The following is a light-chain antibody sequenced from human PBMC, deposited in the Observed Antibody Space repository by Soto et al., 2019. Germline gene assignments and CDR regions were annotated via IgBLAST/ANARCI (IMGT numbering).Light chain of an antibody. CDR3: SSYAGSSNV. J-gene: IGLJ1*01. CDR1: SSDFGGYNY. CDR2: EVN. V-gene: IGLV2-8*01. Sequence: QSVLTQPPSASGSPGQSVAISCTGTSSDFGGYNYVSCYQQHPGQAPILIISEVNKRPSGVPDRFSGSKSGNTASLTVSGLQADHEADYYCSSYAGSSNVFGTGTKVPVL.